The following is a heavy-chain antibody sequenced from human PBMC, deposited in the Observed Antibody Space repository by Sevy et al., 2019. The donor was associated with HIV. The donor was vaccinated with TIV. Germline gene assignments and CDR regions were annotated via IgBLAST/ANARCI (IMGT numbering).Heavy chain of an antibody. Sequence: GGSLRLSCAASEFSFSSYSMNCVRQAPGQGLEWVSYISSSSSTMYYADSVKGRFTISRDNAKNSLYLQMNTLRAEDTAVYYCARTKSNTAMVSSDYWGQGTLVTVSS. CDR2: ISSSSSTM. CDR3: ARTKSNTAMVSSDY. J-gene: IGHJ4*02. D-gene: IGHD5-18*01. V-gene: IGHV3-48*01. CDR1: EFSFSSYS.